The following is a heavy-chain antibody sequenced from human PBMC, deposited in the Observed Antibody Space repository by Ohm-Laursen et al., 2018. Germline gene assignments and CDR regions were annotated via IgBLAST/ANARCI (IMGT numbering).Heavy chain of an antibody. CDR3: ARLVRTTVTPQEY. V-gene: IGHV3-30*03. CDR1: GFTFSSYG. CDR2: ISYDGSNK. Sequence: SLRLSCAASGFTFSSYGMHWVRQAPGKGLEWVAVISYDGSNKYYADSVKGRFTISRDNSKNTLYLQMNSLRAEDTAVYYCARLVRTTVTPQEYWGQGTLVTVSS. D-gene: IGHD4-11*01. J-gene: IGHJ4*02.